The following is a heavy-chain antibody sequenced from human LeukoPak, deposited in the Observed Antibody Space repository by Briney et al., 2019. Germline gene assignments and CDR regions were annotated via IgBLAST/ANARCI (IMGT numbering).Heavy chain of an antibody. Sequence: PGGSLRLSCAASGFTVITNDMTWIRQAPGKGLEWVSFISSSGATIYSADSVRGRFTVSRDNAKNSLFLHMNSLRAEDTAVYYCAIQITMIVVVPYFDYWGQGTLVTVSS. CDR3: AIQITMIVVVPYFDY. CDR2: ISSSGATI. J-gene: IGHJ4*02. V-gene: IGHV3-11*04. D-gene: IGHD3-22*01. CDR1: GFTVITND.